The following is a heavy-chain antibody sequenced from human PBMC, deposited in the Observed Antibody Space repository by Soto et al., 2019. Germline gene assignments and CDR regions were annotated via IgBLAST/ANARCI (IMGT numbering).Heavy chain of an antibody. Sequence: SETLSLTCTVSGGSISSYYWSWIRQPPGKGLEWIGYIYYSGSTNYNPSLKSRVTISVDTSKNQFSLKLSSVTAADTAVYYCARDKPVPAASYYYGMDVWGQGTTVTVSS. CDR2: IYYSGST. J-gene: IGHJ6*02. CDR3: ARDKPVPAASYYYGMDV. D-gene: IGHD2-2*01. CDR1: GGSISSYY. V-gene: IGHV4-59*01.